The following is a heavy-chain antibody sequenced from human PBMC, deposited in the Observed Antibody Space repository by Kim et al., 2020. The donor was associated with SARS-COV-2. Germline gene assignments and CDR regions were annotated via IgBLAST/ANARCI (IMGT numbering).Heavy chain of an antibody. CDR3: ARDRPYFDY. CDR2: ISCDGSNK. Sequence: GGSLRLSCAASGFTFSSYAMHWVRQAPGKGLEWVAVISCDGSNKYYADSVKGRFTISRDNSKNTLYLQMNSLREEDTAVYYCARDRPYFDYWGQGTLVTVSS. V-gene: IGHV3-30-3*01. J-gene: IGHJ4*02. CDR1: GFTFSSYA.